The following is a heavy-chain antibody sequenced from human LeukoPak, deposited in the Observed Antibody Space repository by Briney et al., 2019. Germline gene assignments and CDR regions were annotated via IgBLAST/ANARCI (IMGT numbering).Heavy chain of an antibody. D-gene: IGHD6-13*01. Sequence: ASVKVSCKASGYTFTSYDINWVRQATGQGLEWMGWMNPNSGNTGYAQKFQGRVTMTRNTSISTAYMELSSLRSEDTAAYYCARAAAGRLYYYYYMDVWGKGTTVTVSS. CDR2: MNPNSGNT. V-gene: IGHV1-8*01. CDR3: ARAAAGRLYYYYYMDV. J-gene: IGHJ6*03. CDR1: GYTFTSYD.